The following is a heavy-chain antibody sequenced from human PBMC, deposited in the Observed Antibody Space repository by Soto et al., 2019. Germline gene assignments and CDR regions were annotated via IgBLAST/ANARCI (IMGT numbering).Heavy chain of an antibody. CDR2: ISSSSYI. V-gene: IGHV3-21*01. D-gene: IGHD6-6*01. Sequence: VGSLRLSCAASGFTFSSYSMNWVRQAPGKGLEWVSSISSSSYIYYADSVKGRFTISRDNAKNSLYLQMNSLRAEDTAVYYCASLSSSSQYYFDYWGQGTLVTVSS. CDR1: GFTFSSYS. J-gene: IGHJ4*02. CDR3: ASLSSSSQYYFDY.